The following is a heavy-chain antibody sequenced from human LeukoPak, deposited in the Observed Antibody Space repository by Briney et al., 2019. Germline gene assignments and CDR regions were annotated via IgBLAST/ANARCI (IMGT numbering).Heavy chain of an antibody. D-gene: IGHD3-9*01. CDR3: ARANDNYYYYYMDV. V-gene: IGHV3-21*01. CDR1: GFTFSSYS. J-gene: IGHJ6*03. Sequence: GGSLRLSCAASGFTFSSYSMNWVRQAPGKGLEWVSSISSSSSYIYYADSVKGRFTISRDNAKNSLYLQMNSLRAEDTAVYYCARANDNYYYYYMDVWGKGTTVTISS. CDR2: ISSSSSYI.